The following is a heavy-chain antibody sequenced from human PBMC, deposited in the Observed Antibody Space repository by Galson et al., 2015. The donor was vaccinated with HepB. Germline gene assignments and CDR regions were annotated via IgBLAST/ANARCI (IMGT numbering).Heavy chain of an antibody. Sequence: SLRLSCAASGFTFSSYSMNWVRQAPGKGLEWVSSISSSSSYIYYADSVKGRFTISRDNAKNSLYLQMNSLRAEDTAVYYCASGRWGYGDNWFDPWGQGTLVTVSS. CDR3: ASGRWGYGDNWFDP. V-gene: IGHV3-21*01. CDR1: GFTFSSYS. J-gene: IGHJ5*02. CDR2: ISSSSSYI. D-gene: IGHD5-12*01.